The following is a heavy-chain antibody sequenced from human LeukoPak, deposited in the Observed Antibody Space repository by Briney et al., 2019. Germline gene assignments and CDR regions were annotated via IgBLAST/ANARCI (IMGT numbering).Heavy chain of an antibody. CDR1: GFTVSSNY. CDR3: ARDLVDPSGD. V-gene: IGHV3-53*01. J-gene: IGHJ4*02. Sequence: GGSLRLSCAASGFTVSSNYMSWVRQAPGQGLEWVSVIYSGGSTYYADSVKGRFTISRDNSKNTLYLQMNSLRAEDTAVYYCARDLVDPSGDWGQGTLVTVSS. D-gene: IGHD1-26*01. CDR2: IYSGGST.